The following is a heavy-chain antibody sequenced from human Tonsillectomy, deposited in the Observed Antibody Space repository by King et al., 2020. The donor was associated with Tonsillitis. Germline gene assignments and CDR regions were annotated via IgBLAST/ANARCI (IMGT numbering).Heavy chain of an antibody. V-gene: IGHV1-46*03. Sequence: QLVQSGAEVKKPGASVKVSCKASGYTFTSYYMHWVRQAPGQGLEWMGINNPSGGSTSYAQKFQGRVTMTRDTSTSTVYMELSSLRSEDTAVYYCAREIVGATCLDYWGQGTLVTVSS. CDR3: AREIVGATCLDY. CDR1: GYTFTSYY. J-gene: IGHJ4*02. D-gene: IGHD1-26*01. CDR2: NNPSGGST.